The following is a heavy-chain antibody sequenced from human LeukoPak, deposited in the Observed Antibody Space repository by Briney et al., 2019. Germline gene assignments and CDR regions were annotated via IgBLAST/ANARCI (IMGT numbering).Heavy chain of an antibody. Sequence: SETLSLTCTVSGGSISSYYWSWIRQPPGKGLEWIGYIYYSGSTNYNPSLKSRVTISVDTSKNQFSLKLSSVTAADTAVYYCARHTSRGYSRRPPPFYFDYWGQGTLVTVSS. J-gene: IGHJ4*02. D-gene: IGHD6-13*01. CDR2: IYYSGST. CDR3: ARHTSRGYSRRPPPFYFDY. V-gene: IGHV4-59*01. CDR1: GGSISSYY.